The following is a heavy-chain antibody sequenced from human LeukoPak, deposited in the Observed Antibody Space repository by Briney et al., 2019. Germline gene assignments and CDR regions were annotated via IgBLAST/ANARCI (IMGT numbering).Heavy chain of an antibody. CDR3: ARDYYDSSLNY. CDR2: IYTSGST. J-gene: IGHJ4*02. Sequence: SETLSLTCTVSGGSISTYYWSWIRQPAGKGLEWIGRIYTSGSTNYNPFLKSRVTMSVDTSKNQFSLKLSSVTAADTAVYYCARDYYDSSLNYWGQGTLVTVSS. D-gene: IGHD3-22*01. CDR1: GGSISTYY. V-gene: IGHV4-4*07.